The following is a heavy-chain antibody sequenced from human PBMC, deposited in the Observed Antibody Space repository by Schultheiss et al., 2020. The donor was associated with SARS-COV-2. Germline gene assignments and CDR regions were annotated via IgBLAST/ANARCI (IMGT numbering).Heavy chain of an antibody. CDR3: ARRNYDILTGYSQGGWFDP. V-gene: IGHV4-30-4*08. D-gene: IGHD3-9*01. J-gene: IGHJ5*02. CDR1: GGSISSGGYY. Sequence: SETLSLTCTVSGGSISSGGYYWSWIRQHPGKGLEWIGYIYYSGSTYYNPSLKSRVTISVDTSKNQFSLRLKSVTAADTAVYYCARRNYDILTGYSQGGWFDPWGQGTLVTVSS. CDR2: IYYSGST.